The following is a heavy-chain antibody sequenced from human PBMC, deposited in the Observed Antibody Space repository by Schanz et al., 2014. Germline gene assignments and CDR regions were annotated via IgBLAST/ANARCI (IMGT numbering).Heavy chain of an antibody. CDR1: TSLFSRSV. V-gene: IGHV3-30*04. CDR2: MWNDGIKT. CDR3: AREYSSYGTVYY. J-gene: IGHJ4*02. D-gene: IGHD5-12*01. Sequence: QVDLVESGGGVVQPGRSLTLSCAVSTSLFSRSVIHWVRQAPGKGLEWVAVMWNDGIKTHYADSGKGRFTISRDNSKNTVYLQMNSLRTDDTAMYYCAREYSSYGTVYYWGQGTLVTVSS.